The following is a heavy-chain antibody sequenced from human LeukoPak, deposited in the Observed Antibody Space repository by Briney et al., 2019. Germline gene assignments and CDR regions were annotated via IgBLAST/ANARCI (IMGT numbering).Heavy chain of an antibody. CDR1: GFTVSSNY. V-gene: IGHV3-53*01. D-gene: IGHD3-22*01. J-gene: IGHJ4*02. Sequence: PGGSLRLSCAASGFTVSSNYMSWVRQAPGKGLEWVSVIYSGGSTYYADSVKGRFTVSRDNSKNMLYLQMNSLRVEDTAVYYCAGDTCGYYYVDYWGQGTLVTVSS. CDR3: AGDTCGYYYVDY. CDR2: IYSGGST.